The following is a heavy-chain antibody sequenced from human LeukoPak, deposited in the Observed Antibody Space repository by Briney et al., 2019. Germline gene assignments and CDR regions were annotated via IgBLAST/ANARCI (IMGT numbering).Heavy chain of an antibody. D-gene: IGHD6-13*01. V-gene: IGHV3-23*01. CDR2: TSGSGVGT. CDR3: ALYSSPGV. CDR1: GFTFSTYA. J-gene: IGHJ6*02. Sequence: GGSLRLSCAASGFTFSTYAMSWVRQAPGKGLEWVSGTSGSGVGTYYADSVKGRFTIPRDNSKNTLYLQMNSLRAEDTAVYYCALYSSPGVWGQGTTVTVSS.